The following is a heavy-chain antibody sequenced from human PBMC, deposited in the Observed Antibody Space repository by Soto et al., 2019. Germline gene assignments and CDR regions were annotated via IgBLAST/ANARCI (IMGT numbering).Heavy chain of an antibody. V-gene: IGHV4-39*01. D-gene: IGHD3-10*01. Sequence: SETLSPTCTVSGGSISRGASYWGWIRQHPGKGLEWIGDIYYSGSTYYNPSLKSRVTISVDTSKNQFSLKLSSVTAADTAVYYCARQPIYGSGRGYGMDVWGQGTTVTVSS. CDR2: IYYSGST. CDR3: ARQPIYGSGRGYGMDV. J-gene: IGHJ6*02. CDR1: GGSISRGASY.